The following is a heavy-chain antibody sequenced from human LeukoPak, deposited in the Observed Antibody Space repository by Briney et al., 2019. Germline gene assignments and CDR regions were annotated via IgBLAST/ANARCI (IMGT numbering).Heavy chain of an antibody. V-gene: IGHV3-23*01. J-gene: IGHJ4*02. D-gene: IGHD3-3*01. CDR3: AKATYYDFWSGYPSDRYYFDY. Sequence: GGSLRLSCAASGFTFSSYAMSWVRLAPGKGLEWVSAISGSGGSTYYADSVKGRFTISRDNSKNTLYLQMNSLRAEDTAVYYCAKATYYDFWSGYPSDRYYFDYWGQGTLVAVSS. CDR1: GFTFSSYA. CDR2: ISGSGGST.